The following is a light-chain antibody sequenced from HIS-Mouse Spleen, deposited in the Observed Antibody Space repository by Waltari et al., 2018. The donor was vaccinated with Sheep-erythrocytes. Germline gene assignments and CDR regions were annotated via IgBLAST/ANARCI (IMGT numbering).Light chain of an antibody. CDR1: SRDVGSYNL. J-gene: IGLJ3*02. CDR2: EGS. CDR3: CSYAGSSTPWV. Sequence: QSALTQPASVSGSPGQSITISCTGTSRDVGSYNLVSWYQQHPGKAPKLMIYEGSKRPSGVSNRFSGSKSGNTASLTISGLQAEDEADYYCCSYAGSSTPWVFGGGNKLTVL. V-gene: IGLV2-23*01.